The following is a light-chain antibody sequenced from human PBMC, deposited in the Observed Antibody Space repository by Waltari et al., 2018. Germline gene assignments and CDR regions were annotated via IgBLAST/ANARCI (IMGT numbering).Light chain of an antibody. CDR3: QESVSTPKGT. J-gene: IGKJ3*01. CDR2: AAS. V-gene: IGKV1-39*01. CDR1: QSISTF. Sequence: DIQMTQSPSSLSASVGDSVTLTFRASQSISTFLNWYQQKQGRAPKLLLYAASTLQRGVPSRFSGSGAGSDFTLTISSLQPEDSATYHCQESVSTPKGTFGPGTKVEIK.